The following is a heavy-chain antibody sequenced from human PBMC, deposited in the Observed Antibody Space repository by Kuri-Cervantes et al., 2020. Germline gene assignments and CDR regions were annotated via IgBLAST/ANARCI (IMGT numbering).Heavy chain of an antibody. D-gene: IGHD3-10*01. CDR3: ARGRITMVQDQYWFDP. CDR2: ITLYNGNT. J-gene: IGHJ5*02. CDR1: GYTFTCCS. V-gene: IGHV1-68*01. Sequence: ASVKVSCKASGYTFTCCSLHWLQQAPGQGLERMRWITLYNGNTNYAKKFQGRVTITRDMSLRTAYIELSSLRSEDTAVYYCARGRITMVQDQYWFDPWGQGTLVTVSS.